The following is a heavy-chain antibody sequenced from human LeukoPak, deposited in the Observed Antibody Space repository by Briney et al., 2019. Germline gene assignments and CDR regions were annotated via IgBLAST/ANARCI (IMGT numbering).Heavy chain of an antibody. V-gene: IGHV3-48*04. CDR1: GFTFSTHS. CDR3: ARETPPGGY. CDR2: ISSSSSTN. J-gene: IGHJ4*02. Sequence: GGPLRPSCAASGFTFSTHSMNWVRPAPGRGLEWGSFISSSSSTNYYADYVKGRFTISRYNAKSSLYLQMNSLRAEDTAVYYCARETPPGGYWGQGTLVTVSS. D-gene: IGHD4-23*01.